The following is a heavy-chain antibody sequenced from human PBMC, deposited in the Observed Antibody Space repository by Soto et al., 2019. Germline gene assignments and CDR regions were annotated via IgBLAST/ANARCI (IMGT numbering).Heavy chain of an antibody. Sequence: EVQLVESGGGLVQPGGSLRLSCAASGFTFSSYSMNWVRQAPGKGLEWVSYISSSSSTIYYADSVKGRFTISRDNAKNSLYLQMNSLRAEDTAVYYCAREGEAGHNWNSTYYYSYYYMDVWGKGTTVTVSS. CDR1: GFTFSSYS. CDR2: ISSSSSTI. J-gene: IGHJ6*03. V-gene: IGHV3-48*01. D-gene: IGHD1-7*01. CDR3: AREGEAGHNWNSTYYYSYYYMDV.